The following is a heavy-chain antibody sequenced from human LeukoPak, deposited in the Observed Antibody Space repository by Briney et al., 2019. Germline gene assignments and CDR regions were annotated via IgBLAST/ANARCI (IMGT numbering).Heavy chain of an antibody. CDR1: GYTFTGYY. Sequence: ASVKVSCKASGYTFTGYYMHWVRQAPGQGLEWMGRINPNSGGTNYAQKFQGRVTMTRDTSISTAYMELSRLRSEDTAVYYCARASSGIRFLEWHDNWFDPWGQGTLVTVSS. D-gene: IGHD3-3*01. CDR3: ARASSGIRFLEWHDNWFDP. V-gene: IGHV1-2*06. CDR2: INPNSGGT. J-gene: IGHJ5*02.